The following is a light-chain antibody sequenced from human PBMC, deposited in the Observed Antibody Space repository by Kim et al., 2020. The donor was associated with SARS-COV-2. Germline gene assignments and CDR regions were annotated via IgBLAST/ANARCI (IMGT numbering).Light chain of an antibody. CDR1: SGSIASYY. CDR2: EDN. Sequence: NFMLTQPHSVSESPGKTVTISCTRSSGSIASYYVQWYQQRPGSSPTTVIYEDNQRPSGVPDRFSGSIDSSSNSASLTISGLTTEDEADYYCQSYDNSNSWVFGGGTQLTVL. CDR3: QSYDNSNSWV. V-gene: IGLV6-57*01. J-gene: IGLJ3*02.